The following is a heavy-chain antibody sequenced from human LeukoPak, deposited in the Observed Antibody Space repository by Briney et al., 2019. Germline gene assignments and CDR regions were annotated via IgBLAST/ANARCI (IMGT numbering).Heavy chain of an antibody. Sequence: GGSLRLSCAASGFRFSSYAMSWVRQAPGKGLEWVSAISGSGVSTYYADSVKGRFTVSRDNSKNTLYLQMSSLRAEDTAVYYCVREVSGWPNNWFDPWGQGTLVTVSS. CDR1: GFRFSSYA. D-gene: IGHD6-19*01. CDR3: VREVSGWPNNWFDP. CDR2: ISGSGVST. V-gene: IGHV3-23*01. J-gene: IGHJ5*02.